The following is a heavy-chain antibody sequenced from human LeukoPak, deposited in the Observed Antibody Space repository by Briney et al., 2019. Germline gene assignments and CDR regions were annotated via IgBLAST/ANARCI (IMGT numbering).Heavy chain of an antibody. Sequence: SETLSLTCTVSSGSISTYCWSWIRQPPGKGLEWIGYIYYSGSTNYNPSLKSRVTISVDTSKNQFSLKLSSVTAADTAVYYCARGSLWFGERWGQGTLVTVSS. CDR1: SGSISTYC. D-gene: IGHD3-10*01. V-gene: IGHV4-59*01. CDR2: IYYSGST. CDR3: ARGSLWFGER. J-gene: IGHJ4*02.